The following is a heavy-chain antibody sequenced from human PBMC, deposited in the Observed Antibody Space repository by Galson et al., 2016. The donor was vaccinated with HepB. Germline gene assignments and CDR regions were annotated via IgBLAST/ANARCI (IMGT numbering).Heavy chain of an antibody. CDR1: GFTFSCYA. Sequence: SLRLSCAASGFTFSCYAMSWVRQAPGEGLEWISGISGSGGSTFYADSVKGRFTISRDKSKNTLYLQMNSLRAEDTAVYHCAKSPWYDSSGYYYFDYWGQGTLVTVSS. D-gene: IGHD3-22*01. V-gene: IGHV3-23*01. J-gene: IGHJ4*02. CDR3: AKSPWYDSSGYYYFDY. CDR2: ISGSGGST.